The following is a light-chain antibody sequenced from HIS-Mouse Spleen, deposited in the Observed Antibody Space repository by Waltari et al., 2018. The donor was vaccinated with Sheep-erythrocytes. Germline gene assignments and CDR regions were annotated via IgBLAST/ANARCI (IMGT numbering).Light chain of an antibody. V-gene: IGLV2-11*01. CDR2: DVS. CDR1: SSHVGGYNY. J-gene: IGLJ1*01. CDR3: CSYAGSYNHV. Sequence: QSALTQPRSVSGSPGQSVTISCTGTSSHVGGYNYVSWYQQHPGKAPKLMIYDVSKRPSGVPDRFSGSKSGNTASLTISGLQAADEADYYCCSYAGSYNHVFATGTKVTVL.